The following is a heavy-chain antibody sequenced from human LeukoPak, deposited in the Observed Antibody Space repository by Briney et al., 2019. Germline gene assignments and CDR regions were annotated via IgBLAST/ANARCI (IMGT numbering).Heavy chain of an antibody. Sequence: SVKVSCKASGGTFSSYAISWVRQAPGQGLEWMGGIIPTFGTANYAQKFQGRVTITADESTSTAYMELSSLRSEDTAVYYCARGVVVPAATLTWDYYYYYYYMDVWGKGTTVTVSS. CDR1: GGTFSSYA. CDR3: ARGVVVPAATLTWDYYYYYYYMDV. CDR2: IIPTFGTA. V-gene: IGHV1-69*01. J-gene: IGHJ6*03. D-gene: IGHD2-2*01.